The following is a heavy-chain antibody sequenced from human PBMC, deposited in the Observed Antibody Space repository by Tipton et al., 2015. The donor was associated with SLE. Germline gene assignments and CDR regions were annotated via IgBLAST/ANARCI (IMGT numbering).Heavy chain of an antibody. Sequence: TLSLTCAVSGGSIISSSWWSWVRQPPGKGLEWIGDIYHSESPNYNPSLKSRVTIALDTSKNQVSLTLNSVIAADTAVYYCARDTRDWFLSESWGQGALVTVSS. CDR1: GGSIISSSW. J-gene: IGHJ4*02. D-gene: IGHD3-9*01. CDR3: ARDTRDWFLSES. V-gene: IGHV4-4*02. CDR2: IYHSESP.